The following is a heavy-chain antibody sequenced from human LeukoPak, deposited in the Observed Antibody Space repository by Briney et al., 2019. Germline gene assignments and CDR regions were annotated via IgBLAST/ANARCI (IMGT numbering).Heavy chain of an antibody. Sequence: LQTLSLTCTVSGGSISSGGYSWSWIRQHPGKGLEWIGYIYYSGSTYYNPSLKSRVTISVDTSKNQFSLKLSSVTAADTAVYYCARGGELRFLEWLLSRGTYAFDIWGQGTMVTVSS. V-gene: IGHV4-31*03. CDR2: IYYSGST. CDR3: ARGGELRFLEWLLSRGTYAFDI. D-gene: IGHD3-3*01. CDR1: GGSISSGGYS. J-gene: IGHJ3*02.